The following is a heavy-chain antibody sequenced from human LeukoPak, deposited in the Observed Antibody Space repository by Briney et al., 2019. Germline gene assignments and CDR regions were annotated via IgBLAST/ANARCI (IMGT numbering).Heavy chain of an antibody. CDR2: IRSKDNNYAT. Sequence: GGSLRLSCAASGLTFSGATMQWVRQVSGKGLEWVGRIRSKDNNYATAYAASVKGRFTISRDDSKNTAYLQMDSLKTEDTAVYYCAAASGDYYGMDDWGQGTTVTVS. D-gene: IGHD3-10*01. J-gene: IGHJ6*02. CDR1: GLTFSGAT. V-gene: IGHV3-73*01. CDR3: AAASGDYYGMDD.